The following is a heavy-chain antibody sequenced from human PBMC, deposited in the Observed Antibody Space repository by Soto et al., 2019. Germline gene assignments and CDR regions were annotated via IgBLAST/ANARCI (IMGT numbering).Heavy chain of an antibody. CDR1: GFTFSSYW. CDR2: INSDGCST. CDR3: ARSSTSKYYYYYGMDV. J-gene: IGHJ6*02. D-gene: IGHD2-2*01. Sequence: GGSLRLSCAASGFTFSSYWMHWVRQAPGKGLVWVSRINSDGCSTSYADSVKGRFTISRDNAKNTLNLQMNSLRAEDTAVYYCARSSTSKYYYYYGMDVWGQGTTVTVSS. V-gene: IGHV3-74*01.